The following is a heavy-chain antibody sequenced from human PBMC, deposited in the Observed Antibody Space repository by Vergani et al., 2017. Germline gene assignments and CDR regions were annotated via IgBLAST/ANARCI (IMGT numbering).Heavy chain of an antibody. J-gene: IGHJ4*02. Sequence: EVQLVESGGGLVQPGRSLRLSCAASGFTFDDYAMHWVRQAPGKGLEWVSGISWNSGSIGYADSVKGRFTISRDNAKNSLYLQMNSLRAEDTALYYCAKYCSSTSCYTISWGQGTLVTVSS. CDR2: ISWNSGSI. CDR3: AKYCSSTSCYTIS. CDR1: GFTFDDYA. V-gene: IGHV3-9*01. D-gene: IGHD2-2*01.